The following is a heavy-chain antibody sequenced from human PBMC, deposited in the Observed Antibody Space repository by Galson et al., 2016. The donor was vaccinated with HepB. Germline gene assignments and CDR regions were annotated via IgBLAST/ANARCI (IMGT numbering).Heavy chain of an antibody. Sequence: SLRLSCAASGFTLSSFSMNWVRQAPGKGLEWVSTISGSGGSTYYADSVKGRFTISRDNSRNKLYLQMSTLGVDDTAVYYCAKPLEHWLLLDAFDLWGQGTMLTVSS. V-gene: IGHV3-23*01. CDR1: GFTLSSFS. CDR2: ISGSGGST. D-gene: IGHD6-19*01. CDR3: AKPLEHWLLLDAFDL. J-gene: IGHJ3*01.